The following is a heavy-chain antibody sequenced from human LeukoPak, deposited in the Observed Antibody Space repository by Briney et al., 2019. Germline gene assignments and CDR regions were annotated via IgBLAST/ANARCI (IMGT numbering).Heavy chain of an antibody. CDR2: IIPIFGTA. D-gene: IGHD3-22*01. CDR1: GGTFSSYA. V-gene: IGHV1-69*05. Sequence: PVKVSCKASGGTFSSYAISWVRQAPGQGLEWMGGIIPIFGTANYAQKFQGRVTITTDESTSTAYMELSSLRSEDTAVYYCARDPEGGYYDSYPGGPWGQGTLVTVSS. J-gene: IGHJ5*02. CDR3: ARDPEGGYYDSYPGGP.